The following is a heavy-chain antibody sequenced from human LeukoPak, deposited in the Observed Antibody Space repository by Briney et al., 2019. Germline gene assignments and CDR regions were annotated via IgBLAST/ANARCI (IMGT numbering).Heavy chain of an antibody. CDR1: GYTLTSYG. J-gene: IGHJ6*03. D-gene: IGHD4-23*01. CDR2: ISAYNGNT. CDR3: ARIRVTYYYYYMDV. V-gene: IGHV1-18*01. Sequence: ASVKVSCKASGYTLTSYGISWVRQAPGQGLEWMGWISAYNGNTNYAQKLQGRVTMTTDTSTSTAYMELRSLRSDDTVVYYCARIRVTYYYYYMDVWGKGTTVTVSS.